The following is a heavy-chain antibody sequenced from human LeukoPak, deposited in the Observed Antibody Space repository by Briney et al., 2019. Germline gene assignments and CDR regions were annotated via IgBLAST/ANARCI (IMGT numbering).Heavy chain of an antibody. J-gene: IGHJ4*02. Sequence: ASLKVSCKASGYTFTSYDINWVRQATGHGLEWMGWMNPNSGNTGYAQKFQGRVTMTRNTSISTAYMELSSLRSEDTAVYYCARARDGYNSADYWGQGTLVTVSS. D-gene: IGHD5-24*01. CDR1: GYTFTSYD. CDR2: MNPNSGNT. V-gene: IGHV1-8*01. CDR3: ARARDGYNSADY.